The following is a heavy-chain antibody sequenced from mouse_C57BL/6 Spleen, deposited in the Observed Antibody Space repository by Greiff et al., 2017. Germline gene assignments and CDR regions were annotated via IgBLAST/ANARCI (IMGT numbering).Heavy chain of an antibody. D-gene: IGHD2-1*01. V-gene: IGHV1-50*01. J-gene: IGHJ2*01. CDR1: GYTFTSYW. CDR2: IDPSDSYT. Sequence: VQLQQPGAELVKPGASVKLSCKASGYTFTSYWMQWVKQRPGQGLEWIGEIDPSDSYTNYNQKFKGKATLTVDTSSSTAYMQLSSLTSEDSAVYYCARFPYGNYVDYWGQGTTLTVSS. CDR3: ARFPYGNYVDY.